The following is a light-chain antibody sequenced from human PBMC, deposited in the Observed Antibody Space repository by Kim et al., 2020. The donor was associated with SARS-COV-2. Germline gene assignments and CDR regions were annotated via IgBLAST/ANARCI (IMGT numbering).Light chain of an antibody. Sequence: SYELTQPPSVSVAPGPTARITCGGNNIGGHSVHWCQQQPGQAPVLVIYYASDRPSGIPERFSGSKAATTATLTISRVEAGDDADYYCQVWDTDTDDYGFG. J-gene: IGLJ1*01. CDR2: YAS. CDR1: NIGGHS. V-gene: IGLV3-21*01. CDR3: QVWDTDTDDYG.